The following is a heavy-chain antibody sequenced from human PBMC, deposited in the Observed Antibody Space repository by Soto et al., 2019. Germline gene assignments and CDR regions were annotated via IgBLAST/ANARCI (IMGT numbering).Heavy chain of an antibody. D-gene: IGHD2-2*02. CDR1: GYTFKNYA. J-gene: IGHJ3*01. CDR2: IHAGYGDT. Sequence: ASVKVSCKASGYTFKNYALHWVRRAPGQSLEWMGWIHAGYGDTKYSQKFQGRVIITRDTSASTAYMQLSSLRSADTAVYYCARGCTTSTTACNTPDAFDFWGQGTMVTVSS. V-gene: IGHV1-3*01. CDR3: ARGCTTSTTACNTPDAFDF.